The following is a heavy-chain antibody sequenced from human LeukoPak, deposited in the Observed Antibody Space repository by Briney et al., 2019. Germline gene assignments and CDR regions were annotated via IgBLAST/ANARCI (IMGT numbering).Heavy chain of an antibody. V-gene: IGHV3-64*01. D-gene: IGHD5-18*01. Sequence: PGGSLRLSCAASGFTFSSYAMHWVRQAPGKGLEYVSAISSNGGSTYYANSVKGRFTISRDNSKNTLYLQMGSLRAEDMAVYYCARGDAAMVRVLGYWGQGTLVTVSS. CDR3: ARGDAAMVRVLGY. CDR2: ISSNGGST. J-gene: IGHJ4*02. CDR1: GFTFSSYA.